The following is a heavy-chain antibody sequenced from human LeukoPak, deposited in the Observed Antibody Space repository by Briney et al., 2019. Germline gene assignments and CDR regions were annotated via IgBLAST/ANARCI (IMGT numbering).Heavy chain of an antibody. CDR3: ARDYSYGLNY. CDR2: IMSDGSGT. V-gene: IGHV3-74*01. J-gene: IGHJ4*02. D-gene: IGHD5-18*01. CDR1: GFTFSSCW. Sequence: PGGSLRLSCAASGFTFSSCWMHWVRQAPGKGLVWVSHIMSDGSGTSYADSVKGRFTISRDNAKNTLYLQMNSLRAEDTAVYYCARDYSYGLNYWGQGTLVTVSS.